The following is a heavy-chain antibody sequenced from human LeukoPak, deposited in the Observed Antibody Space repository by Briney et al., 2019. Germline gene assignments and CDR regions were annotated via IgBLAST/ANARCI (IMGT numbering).Heavy chain of an antibody. CDR1: GGTFSSYA. V-gene: IGHV1-69*04. J-gene: IGHJ4*02. Sequence: SVKVSCKASGGTFSSYAISWVRQAPGKGLEWMGRIIPILGIANYAQKFQGRVTITADKSTSTAYMELSSLRSEDTAVCYCAREPSMVRGVDIDYWGQGTLVTVSS. CDR2: IIPILGIA. D-gene: IGHD3-10*01. CDR3: AREPSMVRGVDIDY.